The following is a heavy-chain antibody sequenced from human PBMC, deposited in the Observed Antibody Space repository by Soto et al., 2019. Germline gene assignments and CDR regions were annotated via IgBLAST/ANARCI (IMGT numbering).Heavy chain of an antibody. V-gene: IGHV4-31*03. J-gene: IGHJ1*01. D-gene: IGHD2-2*01. Sequence: QVQLQESGPGLVKPSQTLSLTCIVSGDSISSGGYYWRWIRHHPGQGLEWIGYMFYTGSTYYNPYLQSRVTIPVDTSKNQFSLRLSSVTAADTAVYYCARAGVLRDQLPARTEFQHWGQGTLVTVSS. CDR3: ARAGVLRDQLPARTEFQH. CDR2: MFYTGST. CDR1: GDSISSGGYY.